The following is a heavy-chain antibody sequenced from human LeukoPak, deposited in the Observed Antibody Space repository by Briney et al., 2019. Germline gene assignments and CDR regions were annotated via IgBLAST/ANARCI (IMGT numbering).Heavy chain of an antibody. CDR1: GFTFTSSA. CDR2: IVVGSGNT. J-gene: IGHJ6*04. Sequence: GASVTVSCKASGFTFTSSAVQWVRQARGQRLEWIGWIVVGSGNTNYAQKFQERVTITRDTSTSTAYMELSSLRSEDTAVYYCAGGYSYGLYGMDVWGKGTTVTVSS. V-gene: IGHV1-58*01. CDR3: AGGYSYGLYGMDV. D-gene: IGHD5-18*01.